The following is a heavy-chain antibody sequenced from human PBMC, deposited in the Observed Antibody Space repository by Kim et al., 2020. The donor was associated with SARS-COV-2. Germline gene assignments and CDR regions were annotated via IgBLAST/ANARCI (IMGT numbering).Heavy chain of an antibody. V-gene: IGHV3-53*04. Sequence: GGSLRRSCAASGFSVSTYYMTWVRQAPGKGLEWVSVIYIDDSTYYADSVKGRFTISRHNSENTLYLQMNSLRPEDTAVYYCARDDNLGFWHWGQGTLVTV. CDR3: ARDDNLGFWH. D-gene: IGHD3-3*01. J-gene: IGHJ4*02. CDR1: GFSVSTYY. CDR2: IYIDDST.